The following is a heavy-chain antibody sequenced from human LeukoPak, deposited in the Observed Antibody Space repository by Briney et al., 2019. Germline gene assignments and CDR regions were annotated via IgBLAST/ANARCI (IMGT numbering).Heavy chain of an antibody. Sequence: GGSLRLSCVASGFTFTDHPMNWVRPAPGRGREWISYIGGDGIAFYADPVKGRFPASKDDARKSMYLQMNSRRAEDTAVYYCASPYASRAFDIWGQGTMVTVSS. D-gene: IGHD2-2*01. CDR1: GFTFTDHP. CDR3: ASPYASRAFDI. V-gene: IGHV3-69-1*01. J-gene: IGHJ3*02. CDR2: IGGDGIA.